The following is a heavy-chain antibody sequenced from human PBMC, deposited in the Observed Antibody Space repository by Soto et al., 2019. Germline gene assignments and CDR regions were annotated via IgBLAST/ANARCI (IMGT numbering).Heavy chain of an antibody. CDR3: TTDYYDSSGYYLVDY. CDR2: IKSKTDGGTT. Sequence: EVQLVESGGGLVKPGGSLRLSCAASGFTFSNAWMSWVRQAPGKGLEWVGRIKSKTDGGTTDYAAPVKGRFTISRDDSKNTLYLQMNSLKTEDTAVYYCTTDYYDSSGYYLVDYWGQGTLVTVSS. V-gene: IGHV3-15*01. J-gene: IGHJ4*02. CDR1: GFTFSNAW. D-gene: IGHD3-22*01.